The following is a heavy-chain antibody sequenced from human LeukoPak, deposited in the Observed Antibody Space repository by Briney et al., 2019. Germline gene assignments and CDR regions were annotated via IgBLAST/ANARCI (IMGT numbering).Heavy chain of an antibody. CDR2: ISTRGVNN. D-gene: IGHD3-10*01. CDR1: GFTFSDHY. V-gene: IGHV3-11*04. Sequence: GGSLRLSCVVSGFTFSDHYMSWIRQAPGKGLEWVSYISTRGVNNYYADSVKGRFTISRDNAKNSLYLQMNSLRAEDTAVYYCARDGPITMVRGDRWFDPWGQGTLVTVSS. J-gene: IGHJ5*02. CDR3: ARDGPITMVRGDRWFDP.